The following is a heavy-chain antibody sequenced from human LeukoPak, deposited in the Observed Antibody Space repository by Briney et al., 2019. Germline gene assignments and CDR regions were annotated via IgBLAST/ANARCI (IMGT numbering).Heavy chain of an antibody. V-gene: IGHV3-30*04. CDR3: AKGQRVVGATFDY. CDR2: ISYDGSNK. Sequence: GGSLRLSCAASGFTFSSYAMHWVRQAPGKGLEWVAVISYDGSNKYYADSVKGRFTISRDNSKNTLYLQMNSLRAEDTAVYYCAKGQRVVGATFDYWGQGTLVTVSS. D-gene: IGHD1-26*01. J-gene: IGHJ4*02. CDR1: GFTFSSYA.